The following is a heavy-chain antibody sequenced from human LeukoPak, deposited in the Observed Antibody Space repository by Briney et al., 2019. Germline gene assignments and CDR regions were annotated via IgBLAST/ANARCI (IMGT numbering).Heavy chain of an antibody. D-gene: IGHD4-17*01. J-gene: IGHJ4*02. CDR2: ISAYNGNT. Sequence: ASVKVSCKASGYTFTSYGISWVRQAPGQGLEWMGWISAYNGNTNYAQKLQGRVTMTTDTSTSTAYMELRSLRSDDTAVYYCARDRGYGDYETPFDYWGQGTLVTVSS. V-gene: IGHV1-18*01. CDR1: GYTFTSYG. CDR3: ARDRGYGDYETPFDY.